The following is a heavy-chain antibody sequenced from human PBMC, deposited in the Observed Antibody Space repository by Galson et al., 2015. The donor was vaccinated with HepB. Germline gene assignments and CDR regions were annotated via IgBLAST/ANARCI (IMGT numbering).Heavy chain of an antibody. CDR1: GFPVNDNY. CDR2: IYSDGRT. V-gene: IGHV3-53*04. Sequence: SLRLSCAASGFPVNDNYMSWVRQAPGKGLEWISNIYSDGRTHYADSVKGRFTISRQISKNTVFLQMNSLRVEDTAVYYCARESGMTVSWYFDLWGRGALVTVSS. J-gene: IGHJ2*01. CDR3: ARESGMTVSWYFDL.